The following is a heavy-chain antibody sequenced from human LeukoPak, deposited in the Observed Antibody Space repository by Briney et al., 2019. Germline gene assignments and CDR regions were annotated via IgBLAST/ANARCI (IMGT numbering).Heavy chain of an antibody. CDR2: IYYSGST. Sequence: SETLSLTCTVSGGSISSSSYYWGWIRQPPGKGLEWIGSIYYSGSTYYNPSLKSRVTISVDTSKNQFSLKLSSVTAADTAVYYCARDLPQGIAVAGTDWFDPWGQGTLVTVSS. V-gene: IGHV4-39*07. J-gene: IGHJ5*02. D-gene: IGHD6-19*01. CDR3: ARDLPQGIAVAGTDWFDP. CDR1: GGSISSSSYY.